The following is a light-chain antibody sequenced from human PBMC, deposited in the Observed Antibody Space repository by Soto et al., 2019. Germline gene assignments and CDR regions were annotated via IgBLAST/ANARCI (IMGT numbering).Light chain of an antibody. V-gene: IGKV3-20*01. CDR1: QSVSSNY. J-gene: IGKJ2*01. CDR3: QQYGWSPYT. Sequence: EIVLTQSPGTLSLSPGERGTLSCRASQSVSSNYLAWYQQKPGQAPRLLIYGASNRATGLPDRFSGSGSGKDFTLTISRLEPEDFADYYCQQYGWSPYTFGQGTKLEIK. CDR2: GAS.